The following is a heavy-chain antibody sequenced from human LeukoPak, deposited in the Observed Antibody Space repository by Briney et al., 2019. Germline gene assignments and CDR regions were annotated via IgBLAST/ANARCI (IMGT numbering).Heavy chain of an antibody. CDR2: ISGSGGST. CDR1: GFTFSNFG. D-gene: IGHD4-17*01. Sequence: PGGTLRLSCAASGFTFSNFGMSWVRQAPGKGLEWVSTISGSGGSTYYADSVKGRFTISRDNSKNTLSLQMNSLRAEDTAVYYCAKGASGLRRGVLDYWGQGTLVTVSS. CDR3: AKGASGLRRGVLDY. J-gene: IGHJ4*02. V-gene: IGHV3-23*01.